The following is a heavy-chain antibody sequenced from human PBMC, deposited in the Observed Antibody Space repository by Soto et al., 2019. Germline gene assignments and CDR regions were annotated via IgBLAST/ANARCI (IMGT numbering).Heavy chain of an antibody. V-gene: IGHV1-18*01. Sequence: GASVKVSCKASGYTFTSYGISWVRQAPGQGLEWMGWISAYNGNTNYAQKLQGRVTMTTDTSTSTAYMELRSLRSDDTAVYYCARDLYCSSTSCYGILDYWGQGTLVTVSS. CDR2: ISAYNGNT. J-gene: IGHJ4*02. CDR1: GYTFTSYG. CDR3: ARDLYCSSTSCYGILDY. D-gene: IGHD2-2*01.